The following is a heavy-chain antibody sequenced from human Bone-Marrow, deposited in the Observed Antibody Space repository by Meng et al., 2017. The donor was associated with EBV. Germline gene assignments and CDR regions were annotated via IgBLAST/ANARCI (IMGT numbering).Heavy chain of an antibody. CDR2: TYYRSKWYN. Sequence: QVQLQQSGPGLVKPSQTLSLTCAISGASASSNSAAWNWIRQSPSRGLEWLGRTYYRSKWYNDYAVSVKSRITINPDTSKNQFSLRLSSVTAADTAVYYCARTAGGYCDSIVCSDNWGQGTLVTVS. CDR1: GASASSNSAA. D-gene: IGHD3-22*01. CDR3: ARTAGGYCDSIVCSDN. V-gene: IGHV6-1*01. J-gene: IGHJ4*02.